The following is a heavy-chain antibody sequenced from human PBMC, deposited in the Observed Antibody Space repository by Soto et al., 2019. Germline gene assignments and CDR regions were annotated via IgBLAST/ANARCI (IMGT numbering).Heavy chain of an antibody. J-gene: IGHJ4*02. V-gene: IGHV3-74*01. D-gene: IGHD3-3*01. CDR1: GFTFSSYW. Sequence: PGGSLRLSCAASGFTFSSYWMHWVRQAPGKGLVWVSRINSDGSSTSYADSVKGRFTISRDNAKNTLYLQMNSLRAEDAAVYYCGGYDFGGGPNYWGQGTLVTVSS. CDR3: GGYDFGGGPNY. CDR2: INSDGSST.